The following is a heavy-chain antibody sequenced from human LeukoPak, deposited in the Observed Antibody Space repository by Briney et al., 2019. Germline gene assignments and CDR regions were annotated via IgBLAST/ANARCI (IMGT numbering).Heavy chain of an antibody. D-gene: IGHD6-19*01. Sequence: SETLSLTCTVSGGSISSYYWSWIRQPPGKGLEWIGYIYYSGSTNYNPSLKSRVTISVDTSKNQFSLKLSSVTAAGTAVYYCARAIAVAGTFWFDPWGQGTLVTVSS. V-gene: IGHV4-59*08. CDR3: ARAIAVAGTFWFDP. CDR2: IYYSGST. J-gene: IGHJ5*02. CDR1: GGSISSYY.